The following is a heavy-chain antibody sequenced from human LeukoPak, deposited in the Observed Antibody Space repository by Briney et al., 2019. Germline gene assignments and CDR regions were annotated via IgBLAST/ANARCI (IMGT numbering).Heavy chain of an antibody. J-gene: IGHJ3*02. Sequence: SETLSLTCTVSGGSISSGSYYWSWIRQPAGKGLEWIGRIYSSGSTNYNPSLKSRVTISVDTSKNQFSLKLSSVTAADTAVYYCARDGGYYYDSSGSFDIWGQGTMVTVSS. V-gene: IGHV4-61*02. CDR3: ARDGGYYYDSSGSFDI. D-gene: IGHD3-22*01. CDR1: GGSISSGSYY. CDR2: IYSSGST.